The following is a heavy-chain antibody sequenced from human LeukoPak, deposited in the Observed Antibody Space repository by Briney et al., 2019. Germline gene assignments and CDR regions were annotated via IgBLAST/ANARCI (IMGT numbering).Heavy chain of an antibody. D-gene: IGHD5-18*01. CDR3: AKVPWGYSYGLYYFDY. CDR1: GFTVSSNY. Sequence: GGSLRLSCAASGFTVSSNYMSWVRQAPGKGLEWVSAISGSGGSTYYADSVKGRFTISRDNSKNTLYLQMNSLRAEDTAVYYCAKVPWGYSYGLYYFDYWGQGTLVTVSS. CDR2: ISGSGGST. J-gene: IGHJ4*02. V-gene: IGHV3-23*01.